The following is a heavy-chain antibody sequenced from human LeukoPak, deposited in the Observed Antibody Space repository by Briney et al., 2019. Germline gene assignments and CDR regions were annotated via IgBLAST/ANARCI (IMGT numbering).Heavy chain of an antibody. Sequence: GGSLRLSCATSGFTFSSKWMSWVRQAPGKGLEWVANIKHDGSEKYYVDSVRGRFTISRDNAKNSLYLQMNSLRAEDTAVYYCARDGSGEWPIGYWGQGTLVIVSS. D-gene: IGHD3-10*01. CDR1: GFTFSSKW. V-gene: IGHV3-7*01. CDR2: IKHDGSEK. CDR3: ARDGSGEWPIGY. J-gene: IGHJ4*02.